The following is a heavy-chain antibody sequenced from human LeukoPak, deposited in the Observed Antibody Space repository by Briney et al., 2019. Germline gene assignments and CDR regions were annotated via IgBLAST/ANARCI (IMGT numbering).Heavy chain of an antibody. CDR3: AKDDYGDYVSVGMDV. Sequence: PGGSLRLSCAASGFSFSTYGMHWVRQAPGKGLEWVAMIWYDASGQHYADSVKGRFTISRDNAKNSLYLQMNSLRAEDTALYYCAKDDYGDYVSVGMDVWGQGTTVTVSS. V-gene: IGHV3-30*02. D-gene: IGHD4-17*01. CDR1: GFSFSTYG. J-gene: IGHJ6*02. CDR2: IWYDASGQ.